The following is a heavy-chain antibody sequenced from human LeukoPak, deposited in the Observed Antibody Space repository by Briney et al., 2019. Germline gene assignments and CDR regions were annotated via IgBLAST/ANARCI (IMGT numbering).Heavy chain of an antibody. CDR1: GGSISSSSYY. V-gene: IGHV4-39*07. D-gene: IGHD6-13*01. Sequence: SETLSLTCTVSGGSISSSSYYRGWIRQPPGKGLEWIGSIYYSGSTYYNPSLKSRVTISVDTSKNQFSLKLSSVTAADTAVYYCARDRSGYSSSWYAFDIWGQGTMVTVSS. J-gene: IGHJ3*02. CDR3: ARDRSGYSSSWYAFDI. CDR2: IYYSGST.